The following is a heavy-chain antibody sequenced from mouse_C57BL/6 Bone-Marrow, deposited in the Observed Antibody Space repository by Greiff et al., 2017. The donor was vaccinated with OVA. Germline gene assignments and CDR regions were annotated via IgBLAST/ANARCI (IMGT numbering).Heavy chain of an antibody. CDR3: TSRSNPYYFDY. Sequence: EVMLVESGEGLVKPGGSLKLSCAASGFTFSSYAMSWVRQTPEKRLEWVAYISSGGDYIYYADTVKGRFTISRDNAWNTLYLQMSSLKSEDTAMYYCTSRSNPYYFDYWGQGTTLTVSS. CDR2: ISSGGDYI. V-gene: IGHV5-9-1*02. J-gene: IGHJ2*01. D-gene: IGHD2-5*01. CDR1: GFTFSSYA.